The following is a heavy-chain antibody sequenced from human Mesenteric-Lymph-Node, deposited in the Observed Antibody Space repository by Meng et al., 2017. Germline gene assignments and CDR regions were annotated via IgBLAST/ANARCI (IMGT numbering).Heavy chain of an antibody. CDR2: TYSSGNT. CDR1: AGSINGYDYS. D-gene: IGHD3-10*01. Sequence: VPQQESGPGQVKPSQTRPVTCTGSAGSINGYDYSRTWIRQFPGGGLEWIGCTYSSGNTFYTPSLRSQVTIWIDTPSSQFFWMLASVTGADTSVYYCARERRHWYGSVSFDFWGQGTLVTVSS. J-gene: IGHJ4*02. CDR3: ARERRHWYGSVSFDF. V-gene: IGHV4-30-4*01.